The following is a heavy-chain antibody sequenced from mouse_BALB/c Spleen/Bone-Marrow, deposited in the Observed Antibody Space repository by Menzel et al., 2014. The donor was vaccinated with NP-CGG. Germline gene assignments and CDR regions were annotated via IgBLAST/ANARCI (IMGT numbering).Heavy chain of an antibody. V-gene: IGHV1-80*01. CDR1: GYAFSSYW. CDR2: IYPGDGDT. CDR3: ARQYGNYFDY. Sequence: VKLQESGAELVRPGSSVKISCKASGYAFSSYWMNWVKQRPGQGLEWIGQIYPGDGDTNYNGKLKGKATLTADKSSSTAYMQLSSLTSEDSAVYFCARQYGNYFDYWGQGTTLTVSS. J-gene: IGHJ2*01. D-gene: IGHD2-10*02.